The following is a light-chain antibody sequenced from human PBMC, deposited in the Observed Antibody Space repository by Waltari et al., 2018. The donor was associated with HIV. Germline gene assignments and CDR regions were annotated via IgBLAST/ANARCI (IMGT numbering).Light chain of an antibody. CDR1: SSDVGGYNY. CDR3: SSYAGSNNKVV. J-gene: IGLJ2*01. V-gene: IGLV2-8*01. CDR2: EVS. Sequence: QSALTQPPSASGSPGQSVTISCTGTSSDVGGYNYVSWYQQHPGKAPKLMIYEVSKRPSGVPDRFFGSKSGNTASLTVSGLQAEDEADYYCSSYAGSNNKVVFGGGTKLTVL.